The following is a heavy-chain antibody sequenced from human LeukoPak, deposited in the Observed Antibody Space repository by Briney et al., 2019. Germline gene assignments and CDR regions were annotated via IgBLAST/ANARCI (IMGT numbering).Heavy chain of an antibody. D-gene: IGHD1-14*01. V-gene: IGHV4-4*02. Sequence: PSETLSLTCAVSGDSISNSNWWTWVRQPPGKGLEWIGEIYHGGSTNYNPSLKSRVTISVDKSKNQFSLKLSSVTAADTAVYYCARENNRNKSMFDYWGQGTLVTVSS. CDR3: ARENNRNKSMFDY. J-gene: IGHJ4*02. CDR2: IYHGGST. CDR1: GDSISNSNW.